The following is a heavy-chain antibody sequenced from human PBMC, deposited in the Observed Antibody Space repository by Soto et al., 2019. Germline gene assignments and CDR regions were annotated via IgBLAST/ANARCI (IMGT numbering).Heavy chain of an antibody. CDR2: ISGSGGST. CDR1: GFTFSNYA. D-gene: IGHD2-2*01. J-gene: IGHJ4*02. Sequence: EVQLLESGGGLVQPGGSLRLSCAASGFTFSNYAMSWVRQAPGKGLEWVSAISGSGGSTYYADSVKGRFTISRDNSKNTLYLQMNSLRAEDTAVYYCAKSPRGYCSSTSCGNTDGPGYWGQGTLVTVSS. CDR3: AKSPRGYCSSTSCGNTDGPGY. V-gene: IGHV3-23*01.